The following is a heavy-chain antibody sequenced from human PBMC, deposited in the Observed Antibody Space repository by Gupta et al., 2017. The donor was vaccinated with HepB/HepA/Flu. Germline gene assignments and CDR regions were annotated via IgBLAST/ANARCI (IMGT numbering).Heavy chain of an antibody. CDR2: IFYSGKT. CDR1: GASITNSNYY. J-gene: IGHJ5*02. Sequence: QLHLQESGPGLVKPSETLSLTCTVSGASITNSNYYWGWIRQPPGKGLEWIGSIFYSGKTYYSPSLTSQAIISVDTSKNQFSLELTSVTATDTAMYYCARHVTPFTWGWFDPWGQGMLVTVSS. D-gene: IGHD1-26*01. CDR3: ARHVTPFTWGWFDP. V-gene: IGHV4-39*01.